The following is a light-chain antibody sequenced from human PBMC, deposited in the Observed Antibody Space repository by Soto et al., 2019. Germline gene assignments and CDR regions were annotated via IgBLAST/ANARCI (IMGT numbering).Light chain of an antibody. Sequence: EIVLTQSPGTLSLSPGERATLSCRASQSVSSSYLAWYQQKPGQAPRLLIYGASSRATGIPDRFSGSGSGTDFTLTISRLEPEDFAVYDCQQDGSSPQYTFGQGTKLEIK. CDR2: GAS. CDR1: QSVSSSY. CDR3: QQDGSSPQYT. J-gene: IGKJ2*01. V-gene: IGKV3-20*01.